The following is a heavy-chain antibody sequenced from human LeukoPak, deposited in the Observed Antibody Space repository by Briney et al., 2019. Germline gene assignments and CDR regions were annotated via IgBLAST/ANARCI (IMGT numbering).Heavy chain of an antibody. V-gene: IGHV3-53*01. CDR2: IYSGGSA. CDR1: GFTVSSNY. J-gene: IGHJ3*02. D-gene: IGHD6-13*01. Sequence: GGSLRLSCAASGFTVSSNYMSWVRQAPGEGLEWVSVIYSGGSAYYADSVKGRFTVSRDNSKNTLNLHMNTLRAEDTAVYYCARECSSCMDDAFDIWGQGTMVTVSS. CDR3: ARECSSCMDDAFDI.